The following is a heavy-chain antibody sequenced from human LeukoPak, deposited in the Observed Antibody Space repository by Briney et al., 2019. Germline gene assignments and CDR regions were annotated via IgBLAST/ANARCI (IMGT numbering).Heavy chain of an antibody. CDR1: GVSVSGYY. Sequence: PSETLSLTCAAYGVSVSGYYWSWVRQPPGKGLEWIGEINHSGSTNYNPSLKSRVTISVDTSKNQFSLKLNSVTAADTAVYYCSRDQQWLVPHAYNWFDPGGQGTLVTVSS. J-gene: IGHJ5*02. D-gene: IGHD6-19*01. V-gene: IGHV4-34*01. CDR2: INHSGST. CDR3: SRDQQWLVPHAYNWFDP.